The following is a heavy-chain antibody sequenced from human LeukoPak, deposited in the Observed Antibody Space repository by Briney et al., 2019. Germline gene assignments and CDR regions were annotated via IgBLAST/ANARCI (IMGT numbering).Heavy chain of an antibody. D-gene: IGHD2-21*02. CDR2: INTDHGNT. CDR1: GYTFNTYG. V-gene: IGHV1-18*01. CDR3: ARKGCTGDCYRFDP. J-gene: IGHJ5*02. Sequence: ASVKVSCKASGYTFNTYGISWVRQAPGQRPEWMGWINTDHGNTKYAQKFQGRVTMTTDTSTSTAYMELSSLRSDDTAVYYCARKGCTGDCYRFDPWGQGTLVTVSS.